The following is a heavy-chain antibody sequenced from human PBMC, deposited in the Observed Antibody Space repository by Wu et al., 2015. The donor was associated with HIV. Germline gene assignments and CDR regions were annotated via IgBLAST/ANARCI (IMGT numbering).Heavy chain of an antibody. Sequence: QVQLVQSGPEVKKPGASVTVSCKASGYTFSTYGISWMRQAPGQGLEWMGWISAYSGNTNYAQKLQGRVTMTTDTSTSTAYMELRSLRSDDTAVYYCAREGRYFDWSQTNYFDYWGQGTLVTVSS. J-gene: IGHJ4*02. CDR3: AREGRYFDWSQTNYFDY. D-gene: IGHD3-9*01. CDR2: ISAYSGNT. V-gene: IGHV1-18*01. CDR1: GYTFSTYG.